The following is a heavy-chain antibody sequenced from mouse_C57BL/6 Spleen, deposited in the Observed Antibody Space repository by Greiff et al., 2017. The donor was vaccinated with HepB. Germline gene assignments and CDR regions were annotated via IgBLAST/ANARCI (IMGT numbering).Heavy chain of an antibody. D-gene: IGHD2-5*01. CDR1: GYSFTSYY. V-gene: IGHV1-66*01. CDR3: ARRGTNSNLDY. CDR2: IYPGSGNT. J-gene: IGHJ2*01. Sequence: VQLQQSGPELVKPGASVKISCKASGYSFTSYYIHWVKQRPGQGLEWIGWIYPGSGNTKYNEKFKGKATLTADTSSSTAYMQLSSLTSEDSAVYYCARRGTNSNLDYWGQGTTLTVSS.